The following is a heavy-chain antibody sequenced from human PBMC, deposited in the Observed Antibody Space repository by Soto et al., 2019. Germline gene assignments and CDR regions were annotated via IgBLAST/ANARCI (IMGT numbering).Heavy chain of an antibody. J-gene: IGHJ6*03. Sequence: SETLSLTCTVSGGSISSYYWSWIRQPPGKGLEWIGYIYYSGSTNYNPSLKSRVTISVDTSKNQFSLKLSSVTAADTAVYYCARLGEWFGEPPYYYYYYYMDVWGKGTTVTVSS. CDR3: ARLGEWFGEPPYYYYYYYMDV. V-gene: IGHV4-59*08. CDR1: GGSISSYY. CDR2: IYYSGST. D-gene: IGHD3-10*01.